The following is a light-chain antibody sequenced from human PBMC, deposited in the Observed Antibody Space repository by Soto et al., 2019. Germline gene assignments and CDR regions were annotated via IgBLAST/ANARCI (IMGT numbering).Light chain of an antibody. CDR2: GAS. CDR3: QQYGSSPLT. V-gene: IGKV3-20*01. Sequence: EIVLTQSPGTLSLSPGERATLSCRASQSVRNNDLAWYQQKPGQAPRLLIYGASSRVTGIPDRFSGSGSGTDFTLTISRLEPEDFAVYKCQQYGSSPLTFGGGTKVEIK. J-gene: IGKJ4*01. CDR1: QSVRNND.